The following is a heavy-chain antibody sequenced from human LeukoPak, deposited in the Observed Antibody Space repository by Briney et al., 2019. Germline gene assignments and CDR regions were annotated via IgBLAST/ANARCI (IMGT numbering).Heavy chain of an antibody. CDR2: INHSGST. CDR3: ARGKARRLRFAANWFDP. D-gene: IGHD4-17*01. Sequence: SETLSLTCAVYGGSFSGYYWSWIRQPPGKGLEWIGEINHSGSTNYNPSLKSRVTISVDTSKNQFSLKLSSVTAADTAVYYCARGKARRLRFAANWFDPWGQGTLVTVSS. CDR1: GGSFSGYY. J-gene: IGHJ5*02. V-gene: IGHV4-34*01.